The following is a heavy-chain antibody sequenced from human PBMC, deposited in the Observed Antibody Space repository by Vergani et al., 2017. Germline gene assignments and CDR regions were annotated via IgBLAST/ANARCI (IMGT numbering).Heavy chain of an antibody. CDR2: VYFTGST. D-gene: IGHD3-10*01. Sequence: QVQLQESGPRLVRPSQTLSLTCTVSGGSINTGAYYWSWIRQPAGRGLEWIGRVYFTGSTTYNPSLKSRVSISIDANNNHFSLNLRSVTAEDTAIYYCGRAIRGVPLDVWGPGALVTVSP. CDR3: GRAIRGVPLDV. J-gene: IGHJ5*02. CDR1: GGSINTGAYY. V-gene: IGHV4-61*02.